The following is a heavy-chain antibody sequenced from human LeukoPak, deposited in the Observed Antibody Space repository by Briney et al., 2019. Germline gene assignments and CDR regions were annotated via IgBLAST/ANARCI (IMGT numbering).Heavy chain of an antibody. J-gene: IGHJ6*03. CDR2: ISAYNGNT. CDR3: ARDHLSGYYSYYYYYMVV. V-gene: IGHV1-18*01. D-gene: IGHD3-22*01. Sequence: EASVKVSCKASGYTFTSYGISWVRQAPGQGLDWMGWISAYNGNTNYAQKLQGRVTMTTDTSTSTAYMELRSLRSDDTAVYYCARDHLSGYYSYYYYYMVVWRKGTTVTVSS. CDR1: GYTFTSYG.